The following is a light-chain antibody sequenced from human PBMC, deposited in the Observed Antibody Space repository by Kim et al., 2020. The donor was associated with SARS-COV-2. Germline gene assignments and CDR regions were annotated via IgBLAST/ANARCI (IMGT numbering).Light chain of an antibody. CDR3: QTWGTGIHV. CDR1: SGHSSYA. Sequence: ASVKLTCTLSSGHSSYAIAWHQQQPEKGPRYLMKVNSDGSHSRGTGIPDRFSGSSSGAERYLTISSLQSEDEADYYCQTWGTGIHVFGGGTKLTV. J-gene: IGLJ3*02. CDR2: VNSDGSH. V-gene: IGLV4-69*01.